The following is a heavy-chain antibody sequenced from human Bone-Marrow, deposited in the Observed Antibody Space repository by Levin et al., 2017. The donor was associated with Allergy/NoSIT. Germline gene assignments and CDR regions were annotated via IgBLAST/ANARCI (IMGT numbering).Heavy chain of an antibody. D-gene: IGHD2-15*01. V-gene: IGHV3-33*01. J-gene: IGHJ6*02. CDR3: ARDSGGWWERYYYGMDV. CDR1: GFTFSSYG. CDR2: IWYDGSNK. Sequence: SCAASGFTFSSYGMHWVRQAPGKGLEWVAVIWYDGSNKYYADSVKGRFTISRDNSKNTLYLQMNSLRAEDTAVYYCARDSGGWWERYYYGMDVWGQGTTVTVSS.